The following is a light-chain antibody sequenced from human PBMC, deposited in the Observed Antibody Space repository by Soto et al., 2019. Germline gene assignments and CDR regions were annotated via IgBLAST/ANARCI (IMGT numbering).Light chain of an antibody. CDR1: QSISSY. J-gene: IGKJ1*01. V-gene: IGKV1-5*01. CDR3: QQYNSYST. CDR2: AAS. Sequence: DIQMTHSPSSLSASVWDRLTITCRASQSISSYLNWYQQKPGKAPKLLIYAASTLQSGVPSRFSGSGSGTEFTLTISSLQPDDFATYYCQQYNSYSTFGQGTKVDIK.